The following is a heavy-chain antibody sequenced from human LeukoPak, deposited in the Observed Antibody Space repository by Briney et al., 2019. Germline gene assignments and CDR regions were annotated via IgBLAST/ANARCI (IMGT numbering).Heavy chain of an antibody. D-gene: IGHD3-9*01. CDR1: GYTFTGYY. CDR2: INPNSGGT. Sequence: AASVKVSCKASGYTFTGYYMHWVRQAPGQGLEWMGWINPNSGGTNYAQKFQGRVTMTRDTSISTAYMELSRLRSDDTAVYYCARGRYFDWLSSNWFDPWGQGTLVTVSS. CDR3: ARGRYFDWLSSNWFDP. J-gene: IGHJ5*02. V-gene: IGHV1-2*02.